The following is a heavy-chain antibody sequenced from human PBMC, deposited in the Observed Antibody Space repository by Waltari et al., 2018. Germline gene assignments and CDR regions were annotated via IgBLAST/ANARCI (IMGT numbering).Heavy chain of an antibody. V-gene: IGHV4-4*02. CDR2: VRGDGRT. CDR3: ARDRCRGLYLDS. CDR1: GDSMSTTDC. Sequence: QLQLQESGPGLVMPSGTLSLTCAVSGDSMSTTDCWSWVRQPPGKGLEWIGQVRGDGRTNHHPSVASRVTISLDTSTDQFSLKVTSATAADTAIYYCARDRCRGLYLDSWGQGMLVTVSS. J-gene: IGHJ4*02. D-gene: IGHD2-15*01.